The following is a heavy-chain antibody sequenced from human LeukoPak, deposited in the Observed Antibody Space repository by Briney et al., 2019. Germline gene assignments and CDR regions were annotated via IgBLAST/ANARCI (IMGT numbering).Heavy chain of an antibody. Sequence: GGSLRLSCAASGFTFSSYAMSWVRQAPGKGLEWVSAISGSGGSTYYADSVKGRFTISGDNSKNTLYLQMNSLRAEDTAVYYCAKGPYDILTGYSGDYWGQGTLVTVSS. CDR1: GFTFSSYA. D-gene: IGHD3-9*01. CDR3: AKGPYDILTGYSGDY. CDR2: ISGSGGST. V-gene: IGHV3-23*01. J-gene: IGHJ4*02.